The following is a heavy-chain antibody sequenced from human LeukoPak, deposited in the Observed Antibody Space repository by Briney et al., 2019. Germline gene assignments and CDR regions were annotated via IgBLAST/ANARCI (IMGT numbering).Heavy chain of an antibody. D-gene: IGHD5-24*01. J-gene: IGHJ4*02. V-gene: IGHV3-21*01. CDR3: ARGAARWLQSDGPNDY. CDR1: GFTFSIYS. Sequence: GGSLRLSCAASGFTFSIYSMNWVRQAPGKGLECVSTISSSSSYIYYADSVKGRFTISRDNSKNTLYLQMNSLRAEDTAVYYCARGAARWLQSDGPNDYWGQGTLVTVSS. CDR2: ISSSSSYI.